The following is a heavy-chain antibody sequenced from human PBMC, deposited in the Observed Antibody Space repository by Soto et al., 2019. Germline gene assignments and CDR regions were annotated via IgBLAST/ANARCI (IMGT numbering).Heavy chain of an antibody. J-gene: IGHJ5*02. CDR1: GGSISSGGYS. D-gene: IGHD2-2*01. Sequence: PSETLSLTCAVSGGSISSGGYSWSWIRQPPGKGLGWIGYIYHSGSTYYNPSPKSRVTISVDRSKNQFSLKLSSVTAADTAVYYCARVPDRWGQGTLVTVSS. V-gene: IGHV4-30-2*01. CDR2: IYHSGST. CDR3: ARVPDR.